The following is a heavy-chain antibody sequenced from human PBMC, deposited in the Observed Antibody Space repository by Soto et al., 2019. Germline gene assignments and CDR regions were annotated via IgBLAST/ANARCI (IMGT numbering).Heavy chain of an antibody. CDR2: ISAYNGKT. CDR3: ARAGFSTSWLAILATVVPGEEIDY. CDR1: GYTFISYG. J-gene: IGHJ4*02. Sequence: QVQLVQSGAEVKKTGASVEVSCKASGYTFISYGITWVRQAPGQGLEWMGWISAYNGKTNYAQKFQGRVTMTTDTSTSTAYMELRSPRSDDTAVYYCARAGFSTSWLAILATVVPGEEIDYWGQGTLVTVSS. D-gene: IGHD6-13*01. V-gene: IGHV1-18*01.